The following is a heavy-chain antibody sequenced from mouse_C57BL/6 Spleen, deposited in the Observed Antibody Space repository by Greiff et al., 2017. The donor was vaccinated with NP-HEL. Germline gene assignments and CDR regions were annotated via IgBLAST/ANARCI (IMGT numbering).Heavy chain of an antibody. CDR1: GYTFTSYW. J-gene: IGHJ4*01. CDR3: ARTGSYGSRGAMDY. V-gene: IGHV1-55*01. Sequence: VQLQQPGAELVKPGASVKMSCKASGYTFTSYWITWVKQRPGQGLEWIGDIYPGSGSTNYNEKFKSKATLTVDTSSCTAYMQLSSLTSEDSAVYYCARTGSYGSRGAMDYWGQGTSVTVSS. D-gene: IGHD1-1*01. CDR2: IYPGSGST.